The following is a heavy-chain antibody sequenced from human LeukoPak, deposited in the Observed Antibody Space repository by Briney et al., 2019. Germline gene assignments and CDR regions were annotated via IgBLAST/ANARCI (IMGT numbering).Heavy chain of an antibody. CDR1: GVTFRNYA. V-gene: IGHV3-30-3*01. Sequence: ALRLSCEAPGVTFRNYARHWLHQAPDKGLEWVAVISYDGDNKYYTNSVEGRFTISRDNAKNSLYLQMNSLRAEDTAVYYCARGDLIAVAGRYFDYWGQGTLVTVSS. CDR2: ISYDGDNK. J-gene: IGHJ4*02. CDR3: ARGDLIAVAGRYFDY. D-gene: IGHD6-19*01.